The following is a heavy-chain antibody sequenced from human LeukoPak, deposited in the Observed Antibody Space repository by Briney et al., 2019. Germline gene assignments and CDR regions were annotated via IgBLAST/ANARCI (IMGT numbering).Heavy chain of an antibody. CDR2: IIPIFGTA. J-gene: IGHJ3*02. CDR3: ARDGEALGYCSGGSCYSVAFDI. CDR1: GGTFSSYA. D-gene: IGHD2-15*01. V-gene: IGHV1-69*13. Sequence: ASVKVSCKASGGTFSSYAISWVRQAPGQGLEWMGGIIPIFGTANYAQKFQGRVTITADESTSTAYMELSRLRSDDTAVYYCARDGEALGYCSGGSCYSVAFDIWGQGTMVTVSS.